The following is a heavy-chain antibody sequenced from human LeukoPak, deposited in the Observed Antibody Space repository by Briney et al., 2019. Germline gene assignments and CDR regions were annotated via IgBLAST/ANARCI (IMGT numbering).Heavy chain of an antibody. CDR1: GGSISSYY. V-gene: IGHV4-59*01. D-gene: IGHD3-22*01. CDR2: IYYSGST. CDR3: ARVPDPYYYDSSGYYSFWFDP. J-gene: IGHJ5*02. Sequence: SETLSLTCTVSGGSISSYYWSWIRQPPGKGLEWIGYIYYSGSTNYNPSLKSRVTISVDTSKNQFSLKLSSVTAADTAVYYCARVPDPYYYDSSGYYSFWFDPWGQGTLVTVSS.